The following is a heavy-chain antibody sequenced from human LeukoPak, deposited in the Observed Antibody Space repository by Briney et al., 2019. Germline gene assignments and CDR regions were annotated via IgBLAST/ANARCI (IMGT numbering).Heavy chain of an antibody. V-gene: IGHV3-23*01. CDR2: ISGSGGST. J-gene: IGHJ4*02. CDR1: GSTFSSYA. Sequence: GGSLRLSCAASGSTFSSYAMSWVRQAPGKGLEWVSAISGSGGSTYYADSVKGRFTISRDNSKNTLYLQMNSLRAEDTAVYYCAKTTVTTYYQNALDYWGQGTLVTVSS. D-gene: IGHD4-17*01. CDR3: AKTTVTTYYQNALDY.